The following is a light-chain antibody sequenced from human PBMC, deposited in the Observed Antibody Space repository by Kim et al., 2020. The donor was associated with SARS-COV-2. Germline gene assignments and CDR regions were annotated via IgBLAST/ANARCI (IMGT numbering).Light chain of an antibody. CDR3: QQYNNWLT. CDR2: GAS. J-gene: IGKJ4*01. Sequence: PVYPGEAAAPSCRASQRVSRDLAWYHLKRGQAPRRLIYGASTRATGIPARFSGSGSGTEFTLTISSLQSEDFAVYYCQQYNNWLTFGGGTKVDIK. V-gene: IGKV3-15*01. CDR1: QRVSRD.